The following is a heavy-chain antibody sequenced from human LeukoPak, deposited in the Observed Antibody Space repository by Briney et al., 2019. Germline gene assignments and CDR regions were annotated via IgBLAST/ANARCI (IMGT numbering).Heavy chain of an antibody. J-gene: IGHJ4*02. CDR1: GYTFTGYY. CDR3: ASSGYCSGGSCYSYDY. CDR2: INPNSGGT. D-gene: IGHD2-15*01. V-gene: IGHV1-2*06. Sequence: ASVKVSCKASGYTFTGYYMHWVRQAPGQGLEWMGRINPNSGGTNYAQKFQGRVTMTRDTSISTAYMELSGLRSDDTAVYYCASSGYCSGGSCYSYDYWGQGTLVTVSS.